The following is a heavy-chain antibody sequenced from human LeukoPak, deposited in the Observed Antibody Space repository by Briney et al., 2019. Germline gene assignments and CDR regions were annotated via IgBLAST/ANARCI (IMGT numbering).Heavy chain of an antibody. CDR2: IIPICGTA. Sequence: ASVKVSCKASGGTFSSYAISWVRQAPEQGLEWMGGIIPICGTANYAQKFQGRVTITADESTSTAYMELSSLRSEDTAVYYCARDHELASEYYSTFDWGQGTLVTVSS. V-gene: IGHV1-69*13. CDR1: GGTFSSYA. D-gene: IGHD3-10*01. J-gene: IGHJ4*02. CDR3: ARDHELASEYYSTFD.